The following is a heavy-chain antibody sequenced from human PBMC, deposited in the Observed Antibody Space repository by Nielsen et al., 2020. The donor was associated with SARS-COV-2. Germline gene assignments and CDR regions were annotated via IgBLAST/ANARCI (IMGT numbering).Heavy chain of an antibody. CDR3: AKLPIWFGEFDDAFDI. Sequence: GGSLRLSCAASGFTFDDYAMHWVRQAPGKGLEWVSGISWNSGSIGYADSVKGRFTISRDNAKNSLYLQMNSLRAEDTALYYCAKLPIWFGEFDDAFDIWGQGTMVTVSS. CDR2: ISWNSGSI. D-gene: IGHD3-10*01. J-gene: IGHJ3*02. CDR1: GFTFDDYA. V-gene: IGHV3-9*01.